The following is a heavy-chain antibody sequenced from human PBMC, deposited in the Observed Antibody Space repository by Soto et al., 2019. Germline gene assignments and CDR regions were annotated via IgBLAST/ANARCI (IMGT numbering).Heavy chain of an antibody. CDR3: AREGERISGFDF. CDR2: INIDGSRT. V-gene: IGHV3-74*03. Sequence: GGSLRLSCAASGFTFSNFWMDWVRQAPGKGLVWVSRINIDGSRTTYADSAKGRFTISRDNAKNTLYLEMNSLGAEDTGLYYCAREGERISGFDFWGQGTLVTVSS. D-gene: IGHD3-16*01. J-gene: IGHJ4*02. CDR1: GFTFSNFW.